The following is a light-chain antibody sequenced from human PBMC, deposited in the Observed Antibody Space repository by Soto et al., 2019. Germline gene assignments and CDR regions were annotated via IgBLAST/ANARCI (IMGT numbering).Light chain of an antibody. V-gene: IGKV1-39*01. J-gene: IGKJ4*01. CDR1: QSINSY. CDR2: TAS. CDR3: QQTYNTPLT. Sequence: DIQMTQSPSSLSASVGDRVTMTCRASQSINSYLNWYQHKPGKAPKLLIYTASRLHSGVPSRFSGSGSGTDFHLNISSLQPEDFATYYCQQTYNTPLTFGGGTKVQIK.